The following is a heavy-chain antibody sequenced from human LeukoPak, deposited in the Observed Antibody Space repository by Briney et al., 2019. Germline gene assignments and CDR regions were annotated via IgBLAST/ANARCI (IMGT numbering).Heavy chain of an antibody. Sequence: SGTLSLTCAVSGGSISSSNWWSWVRQPPGKGLEWIGEIYHSGSTNYNPSLKSRVTISVDKSKNQFSLKLSSVTAADTAVYYCARVRLSGWYGANFDYWGQGTPVTVSS. V-gene: IGHV4-4*02. J-gene: IGHJ4*02. CDR3: ARVRLSGWYGANFDY. CDR2: IYHSGST. D-gene: IGHD6-19*01. CDR1: GGSISSSNW.